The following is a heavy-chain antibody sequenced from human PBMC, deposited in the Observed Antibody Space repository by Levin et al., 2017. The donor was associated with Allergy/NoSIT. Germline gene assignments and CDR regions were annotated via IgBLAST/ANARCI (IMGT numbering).Heavy chain of an antibody. CDR3: ATGERRYCSGGSCYLNWFDP. Sequence: ASVKVSCKVSGYTLTELSMHWVRQAPGKGLEWMGGFDPEDGETIYAQKFQGRVTMTEDTSTDTAYMELSSLRSEDTAVYYCATGERRYCSGGSCYLNWFDPWGQGTLVTVSS. D-gene: IGHD2-15*01. CDR2: FDPEDGET. J-gene: IGHJ5*02. V-gene: IGHV1-24*01. CDR1: GYTLTELS.